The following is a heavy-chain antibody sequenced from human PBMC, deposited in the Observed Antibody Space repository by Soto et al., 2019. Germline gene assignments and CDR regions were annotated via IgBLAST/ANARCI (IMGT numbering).Heavy chain of an antibody. CDR1: GYTFTSYA. Sequence: SVEVSCKASGYTFTSYAMLWVRQAPGQRLEWMGWINAGNGNTKYSQKFQGRVTITRDTSASTAYMELSSLRSEDTAVYYCASCSTSCYTYYYYGMDVWGQGTTVPVS. CDR3: ASCSTSCYTYYYYGMDV. CDR2: INAGNGNT. D-gene: IGHD2-2*02. V-gene: IGHV1-3*01. J-gene: IGHJ6*02.